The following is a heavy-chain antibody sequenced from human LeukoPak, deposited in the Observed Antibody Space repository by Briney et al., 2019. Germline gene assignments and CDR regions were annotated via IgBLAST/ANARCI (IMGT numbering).Heavy chain of an antibody. CDR2: MNPNSGNT. CDR1: GYTFTSYD. J-gene: IGHJ6*02. CDR3: ARGAGITMVRGVIESFAYYHGMDV. V-gene: IGHV1-8*01. D-gene: IGHD3-10*01. Sequence: ASVKVSCKASGYTFTSYDINWVRQATGQGLEWMGWMNPNSGNTGYAQKFQGRVTMTRNTSISIAYMELSSLRSEDTAVYYCARGAGITMVRGVIESFAYYHGMDVWGQGTTVTVS.